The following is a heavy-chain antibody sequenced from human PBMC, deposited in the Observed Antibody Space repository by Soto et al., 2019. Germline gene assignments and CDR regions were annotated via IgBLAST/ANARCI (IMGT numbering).Heavy chain of an antibody. CDR2: ISGSGGST. J-gene: IGHJ4*02. CDR3: VRYSRNDKNFDY. CDR1: GFTFSSYA. Sequence: EVQLLDSGGGLVQPGGSLRVSCAASGFTFSSYAMSWVRQAPGKRLEWVSGISGSGGSTYYADSVKGRFTISRDNSKNTLVLQMNSLRAEDTAVYYCVRYSRNDKNFDYWGQGTLVTVSS. D-gene: IGHD1-20*01. V-gene: IGHV3-23*01.